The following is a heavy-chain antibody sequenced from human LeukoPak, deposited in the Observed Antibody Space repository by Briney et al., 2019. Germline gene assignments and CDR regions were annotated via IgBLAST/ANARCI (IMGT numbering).Heavy chain of an antibody. Sequence: SETLSLTCTASGGSISSYYWSWIRQPAGKGLEWIGRIYTSGSTNYNPSLKSRVTMSVDTSKNQFSLKLSSVTAADTAVYYCARDSFSYSSGIDFDYWGQGTLVTVSS. V-gene: IGHV4-4*07. J-gene: IGHJ4*02. CDR1: GGSISSYY. CDR2: IYTSGST. CDR3: ARDSFSYSSGIDFDY. D-gene: IGHD6-19*01.